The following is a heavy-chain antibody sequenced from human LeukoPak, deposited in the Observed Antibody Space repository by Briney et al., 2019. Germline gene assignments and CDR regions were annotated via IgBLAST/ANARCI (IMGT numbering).Heavy chain of an antibody. D-gene: IGHD5-18*01. J-gene: IGHJ5*02. CDR1: GYTFTSYG. V-gene: IGHV1-18*01. Sequence: ASVKVPCKASGYTFTSYGISWVRQAPGQGLEWMGWISAYNGNTNYAQKLQGRVTMTTDTSTSTAYMELRSLRSDDTAVYYCASTPLPTAMVFWFDPWGQGTLVTVSS. CDR3: ASTPLPTAMVFWFDP. CDR2: ISAYNGNT.